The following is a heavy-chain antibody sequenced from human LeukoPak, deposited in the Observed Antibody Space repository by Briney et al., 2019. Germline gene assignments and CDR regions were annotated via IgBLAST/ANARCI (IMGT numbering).Heavy chain of an antibody. V-gene: IGHV3-64*01. CDR1: GFTFSRFA. Sequence: PGGSLRLSCAASGFTFSRFAMHWVRQAPGKGLEYVSAISSNGGSTYYANSVKGRFTISRDNSKNTLYLQMGSLRAEDMAVYYCARDRYILTGYYYFDYWGQGTLVTVSS. CDR3: ARDRYILTGYYYFDY. J-gene: IGHJ4*02. D-gene: IGHD3-9*01. CDR2: ISSNGGST.